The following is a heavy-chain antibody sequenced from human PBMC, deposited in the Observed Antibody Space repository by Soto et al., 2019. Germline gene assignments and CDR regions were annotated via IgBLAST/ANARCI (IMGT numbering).Heavy chain of an antibody. V-gene: IGHV4-59*01. D-gene: IGHD2-15*01. CDR2: IYYSGST. CDR3: ARGPEYCSGGSCYPDLVDWFDP. J-gene: IGHJ5*02. Sequence: PSETLSLTCTVSGGSISSYYWSWIRQPPGKGLEWIGYIYYSGSTNYNPSLKSRVTISVDTSKNQFSLKLSSVTAADAAVYYCARGPEYCSGGSCYPDLVDWFDPWGQGTLVTVSS. CDR1: GGSISSYY.